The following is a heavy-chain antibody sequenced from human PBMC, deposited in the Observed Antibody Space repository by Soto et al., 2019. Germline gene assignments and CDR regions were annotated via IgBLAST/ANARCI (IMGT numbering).Heavy chain of an antibody. CDR3: ARALTAMASFFDY. V-gene: IGHV3-48*03. D-gene: IGHD5-18*01. CDR1: GFTFSSYE. CDR2: ISSSGSTI. J-gene: IGHJ4*02. Sequence: GGSLRLSCAASGFTFSSYEMNWVRQAPGKGLEWVSYISSSGSTIYYADSVKGRFTISRDNAKNSLYLQMNSLRAEDTAVYYCARALTAMASFFDYWGQGTLVTVSS.